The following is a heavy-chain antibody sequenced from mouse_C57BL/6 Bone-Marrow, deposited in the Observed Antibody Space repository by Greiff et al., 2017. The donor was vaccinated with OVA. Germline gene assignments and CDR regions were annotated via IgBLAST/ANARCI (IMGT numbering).Heavy chain of an antibody. CDR2: LHPSDSDT. J-gene: IGHJ2*01. CDR3: AIRHLDYVSSRLDY. V-gene: IGHV1-74*01. D-gene: IGHD1-1*01. CDR1: GYTFTSYW. Sequence: QVQLQQPGAELVKPGASVKVSCKASGYTFTSYWMHWVKQRPGQGLEWIGRLHPSDSDTNYNQKFTGQATSTVDKSSSTAYMQLSSLTSEDSEVYDCAIRHLDYVSSRLDYWGQGTTLTVSS.